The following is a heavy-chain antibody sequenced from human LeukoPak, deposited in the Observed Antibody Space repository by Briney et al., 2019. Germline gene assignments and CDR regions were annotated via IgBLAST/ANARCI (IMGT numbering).Heavy chain of an antibody. D-gene: IGHD2-2*01. Sequence: GGSLRLSCATSRFTFSSYEMNWVRQAPGKGLEWVSYISSSGTTMYYADSVKGRFTISRDNARKSLYLQMNSLRAEDKAIYYCARAGEYCSSTSCYVAHYWGRGTLVTVSS. CDR2: ISSSGTTM. CDR3: ARAGEYCSSTSCYVAHY. CDR1: RFTFSSYE. J-gene: IGHJ4*02. V-gene: IGHV3-48*03.